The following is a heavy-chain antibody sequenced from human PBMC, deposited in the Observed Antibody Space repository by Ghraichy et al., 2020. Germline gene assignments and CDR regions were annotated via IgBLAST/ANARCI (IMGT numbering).Heavy chain of an antibody. CDR1: GFTFSSYG. Sequence: GGSLRLSCAASGFTFSSYGMHWVRQAPGKGLEWVAVISYDGSNKYYADSVKGRFTISRDNSKNTLYLQMNSLRAEDTAVYYCAKDQRDGSGQSQYSYYYYYYYMDVWGKGTTVTVSS. CDR3: AKDQRDGSGQSQYSYYYYYYYMDV. J-gene: IGHJ6*03. V-gene: IGHV3-30*18. D-gene: IGHD3-10*01. CDR2: ISYDGSNK.